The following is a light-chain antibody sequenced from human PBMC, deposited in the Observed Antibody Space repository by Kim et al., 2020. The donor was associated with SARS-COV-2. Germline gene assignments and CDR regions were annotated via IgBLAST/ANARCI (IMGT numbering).Light chain of an antibody. CDR3: SSYTSSSIYV. J-gene: IGLJ1*01. CDR1: SSDVGSYNR. V-gene: IGLV2-18*02. CDR2: EVS. Sequence: QSALTQPPSVSWSPGQSVTISCTGTSSDVGSYNRVSWYQQPPGTAPKLMIYEVSNRPSGVPDRFSGSKSGNTASLTISGLQAEDEADYYCSSYTSSSIYVFGTGTKVTVL.